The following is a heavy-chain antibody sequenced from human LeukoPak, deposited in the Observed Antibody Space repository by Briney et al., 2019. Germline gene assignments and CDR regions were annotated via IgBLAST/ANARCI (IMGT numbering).Heavy chain of an antibody. Sequence: ASVKVSCKASGYTFTSYAMHWVRQAPGQRLEWMGWINAGNGNTKYSQKFQGRVTITRDTSASTAYMELSSLRSEDTAVFYCARGPPGGWYAHFDYWGQGTLVTVSS. CDR2: INAGNGNT. J-gene: IGHJ4*02. D-gene: IGHD6-19*01. V-gene: IGHV1-3*01. CDR3: ARGPPGGWYAHFDY. CDR1: GYTFTSYA.